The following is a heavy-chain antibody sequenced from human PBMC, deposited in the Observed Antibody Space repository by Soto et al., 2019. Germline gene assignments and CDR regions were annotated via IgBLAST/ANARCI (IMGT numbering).Heavy chain of an antibody. V-gene: IGHV4-59*01. Sequence: SETLSLTCTVSGGSISSYYWSWIRQPPGKGLEWIGYIFYSGSTNYNPSLKSRLTISVDTSKNQFSLKLNSVTAADTAVYYCARVGDWFDPWGQGTLVTVYS. CDR1: GGSISSYY. D-gene: IGHD3-16*01. J-gene: IGHJ5*02. CDR2: IFYSGST. CDR3: ARVGDWFDP.